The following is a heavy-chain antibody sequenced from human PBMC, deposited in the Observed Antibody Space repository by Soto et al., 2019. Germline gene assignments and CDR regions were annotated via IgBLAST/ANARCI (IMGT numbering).Heavy chain of an antibody. CDR1: GFTFSSYA. D-gene: IGHD2-15*01. CDR2: ISYDGSNK. J-gene: IGHJ3*02. Sequence: QVQLVESGGGVVQPGRSLRLSCAASGFTFSSYAMHWVRQAPGKGLEWVAVISYDGSNKYYADSVKGRFTISRDNSKNTLYLQMNSLRAEDTAVYYCARVTGSLRTGAFAIWGQGTMVTVSS. V-gene: IGHV3-30-3*01. CDR3: ARVTGSLRTGAFAI.